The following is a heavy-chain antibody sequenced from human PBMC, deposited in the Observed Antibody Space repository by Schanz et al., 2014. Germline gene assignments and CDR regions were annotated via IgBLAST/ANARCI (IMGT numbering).Heavy chain of an antibody. CDR3: ARAQGVIRLYYGVDV. J-gene: IGHJ6*02. D-gene: IGHD3-10*01. CDR1: GFTFSNHA. V-gene: IGHV3-23*01. CDR2: IGGSGST. Sequence: EVHLLESGGGLVQPGGSLRLSCAASGFTFSNHALSWVRQAPGKGLEWVSGIGGSGSTYYADSVRGRFTISRDNSMNTVYLQMNSLRSDDAAVYYCARAQGVIRLYYGVDVWGQGTTVTVSS.